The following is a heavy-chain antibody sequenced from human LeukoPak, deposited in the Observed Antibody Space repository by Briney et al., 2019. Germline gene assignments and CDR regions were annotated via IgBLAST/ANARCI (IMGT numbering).Heavy chain of an antibody. V-gene: IGHV1-2*02. CDR2: INPNGGGT. CDR3: ARVPPGYSGYDYHDY. D-gene: IGHD5-12*01. Sequence: ASVKLSWKASGYSLTGYSMHWVRQATGQGLEWMGWINPNGGGTNYAQKFQGRVTMTRDTSISTAYMELSRLRSDDTAVYYCARVPPGYSGYDYHDYWGQGTLVTVSS. J-gene: IGHJ4*02. CDR1: GYSLTGYS.